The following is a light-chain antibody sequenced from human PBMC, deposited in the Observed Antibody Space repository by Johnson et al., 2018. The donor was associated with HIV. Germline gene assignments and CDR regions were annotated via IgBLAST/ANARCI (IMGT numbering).Light chain of an antibody. CDR1: SSNIGNNY. CDR3: GTWDSTLYV. J-gene: IGLJ1*01. Sequence: QSVLTQPPSVSAAPGQKVTISCSGSSSNIGNNYVSWYQQLPGTAPKLLIYDNNKRPSGIPDRFSGSKSGTSATLGITGLPTGDEADYYCGTWDSTLYVYGTGTKVTVL. V-gene: IGLV1-51*01. CDR2: DNN.